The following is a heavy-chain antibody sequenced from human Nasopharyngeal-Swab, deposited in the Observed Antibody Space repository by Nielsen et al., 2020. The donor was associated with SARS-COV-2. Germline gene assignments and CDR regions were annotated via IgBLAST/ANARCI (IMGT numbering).Heavy chain of an antibody. V-gene: IGHV3-20*04. CDR3: AKDKYSGTYYIFDY. J-gene: IGHJ4*02. CDR2: LTWNGATK. CDR1: GFSFDDYG. D-gene: IGHD1-26*01. Sequence: GGPLRLSCAASGFSFDDYGMSWVRQAPGKGLEWVSGLTWNGATKEYADSVKGRFTISRDNARNSLYLEMNSLRAEDTALYYCAKDKYSGTYYIFDYWGQGTLVTVSS.